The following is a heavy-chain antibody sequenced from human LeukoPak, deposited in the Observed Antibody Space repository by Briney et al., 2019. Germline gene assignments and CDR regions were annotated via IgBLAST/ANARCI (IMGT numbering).Heavy chain of an antibody. Sequence: PSETLSLTCAVYGGSFSGYYWSWIRQPPGKGLEWVSSISSSSSYIYYADSVKGRFTISRDNAKNSLYLQMNSLRAEDTAVYYCARTGRDGYNYEDYWGQGTLVTVSS. V-gene: IGHV3-21*01. CDR2: ISSSSSYI. J-gene: IGHJ4*02. D-gene: IGHD5-24*01. CDR3: ARTGRDGYNYEDY. CDR1: GGSFSGYY.